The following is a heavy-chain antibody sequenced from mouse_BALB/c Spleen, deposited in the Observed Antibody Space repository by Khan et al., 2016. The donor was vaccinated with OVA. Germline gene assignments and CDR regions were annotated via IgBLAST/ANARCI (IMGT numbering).Heavy chain of an antibody. CDR1: GYSITSNYA. CDR3: ARGNYYGYAMNY. J-gene: IGHJ4*01. Sequence: EVQLVESGPGLVKPSQSLSLTCTVTGYSITSNYAWNWIRQFPGNKLEWMGYISYSGTTSYNPPLKSRISITRDTSKNQFFLQLNSVTTEDTATYYCARGNYYGYAMNYWGQGTSVTVSS. CDR2: ISYSGTT. V-gene: IGHV3-2*02. D-gene: IGHD1-1*01.